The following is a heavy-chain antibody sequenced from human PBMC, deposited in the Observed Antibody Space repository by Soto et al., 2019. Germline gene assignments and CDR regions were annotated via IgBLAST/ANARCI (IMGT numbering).Heavy chain of an antibody. Sequence: PGEALKISCKGSGYSFTSYWISWLRQMPGKGLEWMGRIDPSDSYTSYSPSFQGHVTISADKSISTAYLQWSSLKASDTAMYYCASSPRGYCSSTSCRELGNYYGMDVWGQGPRSPSP. D-gene: IGHD2-2*01. CDR3: ASSPRGYCSSTSCRELGNYYGMDV. V-gene: IGHV5-10-1*01. J-gene: IGHJ6*02. CDR2: IDPSDSYT. CDR1: GYSFTSYW.